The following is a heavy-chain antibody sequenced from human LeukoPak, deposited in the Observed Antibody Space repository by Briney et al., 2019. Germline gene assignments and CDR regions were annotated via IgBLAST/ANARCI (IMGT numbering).Heavy chain of an antibody. J-gene: IGHJ5*02. D-gene: IGHD3-9*01. CDR3: ARYFDWSPRRFDP. Sequence: SETLPLTCTVSGGSISSYHWSWIRQPPGKGLEWIGYIYYSGSTNYNPSLKSRVTISVDTSKNQFSLKLSSVTAADTAVYYCARYFDWSPRRFDPWGQGTLVTVSS. CDR1: GGSISSYH. V-gene: IGHV4-59*01. CDR2: IYYSGST.